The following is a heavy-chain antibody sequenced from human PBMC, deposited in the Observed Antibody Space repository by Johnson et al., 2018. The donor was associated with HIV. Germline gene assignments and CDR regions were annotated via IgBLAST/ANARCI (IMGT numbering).Heavy chain of an antibody. CDR1: GFTFSDYY. J-gene: IGHJ3*02. CDR3: TTAIVIDAFDI. V-gene: IGHV3-11*04. D-gene: IGHD3-16*02. Sequence: QVQLVESGGGVVQPGWSLRLSCAASGFTFSDYYMTWVRQAPGKGLEWVSYISSSGSTIYSADSVKGRFTISRDNAKNSLYLQMNSLRAEDTAVYYCTTAIVIDAFDIWGQGTMVTVSS. CDR2: ISSSGSTI.